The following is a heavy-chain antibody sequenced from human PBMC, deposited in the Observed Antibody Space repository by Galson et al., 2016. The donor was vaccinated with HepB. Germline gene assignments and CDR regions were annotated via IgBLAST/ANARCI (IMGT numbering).Heavy chain of an antibody. Sequence: SVKVSCKASGDTFSSSALSWVKQAPGQGLVWMGGIIPVFGTRNYAQKFQDRLTIIADESTSTAYMELSSLTSEDPAVYYCARTYCGGDCYSGAMDVWGQGTTVTVSS. CDR2: IIPVFGTR. CDR1: GDTFSSSA. D-gene: IGHD2-21*02. J-gene: IGHJ6*02. V-gene: IGHV1-69*13. CDR3: ARTYCGGDCYSGAMDV.